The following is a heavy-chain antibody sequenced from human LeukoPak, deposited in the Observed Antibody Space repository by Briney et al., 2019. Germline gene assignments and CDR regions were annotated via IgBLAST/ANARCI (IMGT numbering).Heavy chain of an antibody. D-gene: IGHD3-10*01. V-gene: IGHV3-73*01. J-gene: IGHJ4*02. CDR1: GFTFSGSA. CDR2: IRSKANSYAT. CDR3: TRGITMVRGVTSPFDY. Sequence: GGSLKLSCAASGFTFSGSAMHWVRPASGKGLERVGRIRSKANSYATAYAASVKGRFTISRDDSKNTAYLQMNSLKTEDTAVYYCTRGITMVRGVTSPFDYWGQGTLVTVSS.